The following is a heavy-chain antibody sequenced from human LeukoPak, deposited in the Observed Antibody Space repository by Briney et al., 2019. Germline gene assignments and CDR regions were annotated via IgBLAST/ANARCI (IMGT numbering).Heavy chain of an antibody. CDR1: GYTFTGYY. CDR3: ARDGDMVRGVIYYYYYMDV. Sequence: ASVKVSCKASGYTFTGYYMHWVRQAPGQGLEWMGWINPNSGGTNYAQKFQGRVTMTRDTSISTAYMELSRLRSDDTAVYYCARDGDMVRGVIYYYYYMDVWGKGTTVTVSS. D-gene: IGHD3-10*01. V-gene: IGHV1-2*02. J-gene: IGHJ6*03. CDR2: INPNSGGT.